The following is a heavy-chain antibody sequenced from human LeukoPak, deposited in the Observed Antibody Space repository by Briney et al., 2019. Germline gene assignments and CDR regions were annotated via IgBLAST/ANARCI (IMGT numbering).Heavy chain of an antibody. CDR2: IRYDGSNT. V-gene: IGHV3-30*02. Sequence: GGSLRLSCAASGFTFSSYGIHWVRQAPGKGLEWVAFIRYDGSNTYYADSVKGRFTISRDNSKNTLYLQMNSLRAEDTAVYYCAKELTGGYYYYYMDVWGKGTTVTISS. CDR1: GFTFSSYG. J-gene: IGHJ6*03. CDR3: AKELTGGYYYYYMDV. D-gene: IGHD3-10*01.